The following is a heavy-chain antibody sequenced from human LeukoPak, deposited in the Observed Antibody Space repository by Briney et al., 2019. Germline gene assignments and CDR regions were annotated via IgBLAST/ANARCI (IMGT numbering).Heavy chain of an antibody. CDR1: GFPFSSHW. V-gene: IGHV3-7*01. CDR3: ARVVPAATDAFDI. D-gene: IGHD2-2*01. Sequence: GGSLRLSCAASGFPFSSHWLSWFRQSPGKGLEWVAHINQDGSEKYYVDSVKGRFTISRDNAKNSLYLQMNSLRAEDTAVYYCARVVPAATDAFDIWGQGTMVTVSS. CDR2: INQDGSEK. J-gene: IGHJ3*02.